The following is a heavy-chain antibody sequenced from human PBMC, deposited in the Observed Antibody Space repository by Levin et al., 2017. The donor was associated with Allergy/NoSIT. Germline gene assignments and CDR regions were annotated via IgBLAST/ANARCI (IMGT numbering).Heavy chain of an antibody. CDR1: GFTFSDHS. D-gene: IGHD3-10*01. CDR3: ASGGSLYDAGMGIDGMDV. CDR2: IKSTSNAI. J-gene: IGHJ6*02. V-gene: IGHV3-48*01. Sequence: GGSLRLSCAASGFTFSDHSMNWVRQAPGKGQEWVSYIKSTSNAIYYADSVKGRFTISRDNAKNSLYLQMNSLRAEDTAVYYCASGGSLYDAGMGIDGMDVWGQGTTVTVSS.